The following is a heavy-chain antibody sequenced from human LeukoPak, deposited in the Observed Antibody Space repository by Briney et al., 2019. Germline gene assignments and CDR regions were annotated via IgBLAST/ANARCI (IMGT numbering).Heavy chain of an antibody. CDR1: ENTFTNYY. D-gene: IGHD4-23*01. Sequence: ASVKVSCKASENTFTNYYMHWVRQAPGQGLEWQGIINPNGDRTNYAQTFQGRVTMTRDTSTTTVYMELSSLRSEDTAVYYCARDMSTRVTPISYAFDVWGQGTMVTVSS. CDR2: INPNGDRT. CDR3: ARDMSTRVTPISYAFDV. V-gene: IGHV1-46*01. J-gene: IGHJ3*01.